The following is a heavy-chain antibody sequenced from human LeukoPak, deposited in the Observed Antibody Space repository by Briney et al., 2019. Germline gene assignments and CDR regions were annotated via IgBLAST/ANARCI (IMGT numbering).Heavy chain of an antibody. D-gene: IGHD5-18*01. CDR3: AREADEEDGGYNYGRGYYYFYGMDV. V-gene: IGHV3-30*04. CDR1: GFMFSRYA. Sequence: PGGSLRLSCAASGFMFSRYAMHWVRQAPGKGLEWMGVISYEGNNKYYAASVKGRVTISRDNSKSTLYMQLNSLRTDDTAVYYCAREADEEDGGYNYGRGYYYFYGMDVWGHGTTVTVPS. J-gene: IGHJ6*02. CDR2: ISYEGNNK.